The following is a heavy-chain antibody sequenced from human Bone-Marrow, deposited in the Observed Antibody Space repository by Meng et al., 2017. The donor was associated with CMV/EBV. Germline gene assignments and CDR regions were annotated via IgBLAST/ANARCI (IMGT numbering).Heavy chain of an antibody. CDR1: GAPFRVY. V-gene: IGHV4-34*01. CDR3: APGFRSWSGSYSS. D-gene: IGHD1-26*01. CDR2: ITHSGST. J-gene: IGHJ4*02. Sequence: QVTRHTWGDGICKPSGPLSPTVGAYGAPFRVYWSWARQPPGKGLEWIGEITHSGSTNYNVSLKSRVTISIDTSKNQFSLKLSSVTATDTAVYYCAPGFRSWSGSYSSWGQGTLVTVSS.